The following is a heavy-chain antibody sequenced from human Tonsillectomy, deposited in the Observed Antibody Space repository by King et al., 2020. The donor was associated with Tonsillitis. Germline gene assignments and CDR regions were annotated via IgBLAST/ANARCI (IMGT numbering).Heavy chain of an antibody. D-gene: IGHD2-15*01. CDR2: IWYDGSNT. Sequence: VQLVESGGGVVQPGRSLRLSCAASGFTFSSYGMHWVRQAPGKGLEWVAVIWYDGSNTYYADSVKGRFTISRDNSKNTLYLQMNSLRAADPAVYYWAGGGRNCFWGGGCRYYGMDVWGQGTTVTVSS. J-gene: IGHJ6*02. CDR1: GFTFSSYG. CDR3: AGGGRNCFWGGGCRYYGMDV. V-gene: IGHV3-33*01.